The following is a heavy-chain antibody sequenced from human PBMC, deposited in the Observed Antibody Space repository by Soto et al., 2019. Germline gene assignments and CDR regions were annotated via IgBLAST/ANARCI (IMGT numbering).Heavy chain of an antibody. CDR2: NYFSGIT. V-gene: IGHV4-31*03. CDR1: GGSISSGGYY. CDR3: ARGSSIECLYYGRDV. D-gene: IGHD6-6*01. Sequence: QVQLQESGPGLVKPSQTLSLTCTVSGGSISSGGYYWTWIRQHPGRGLELIGDNYFSGITYYNPSLRSRVTIPLDTSRNQFSMELSSGTASDTAVYYCARGSSIECLYYGRDVLGQRTTVTVSS. J-gene: IGHJ6*02.